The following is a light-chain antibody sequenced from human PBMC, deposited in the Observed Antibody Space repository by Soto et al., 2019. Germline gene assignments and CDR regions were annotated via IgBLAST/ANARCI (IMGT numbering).Light chain of an antibody. CDR2: GTS. V-gene: IGKV1-39*01. CDR3: QQLNSYPIT. CDR1: QSISNY. J-gene: IGKJ5*01. Sequence: DIEMTQSPSPLSASVGDRVTITCRASQSISNYLNWYQQKPGKAPKLLIYGTSSLQSGVPSRFSGSGSGTDFTLTISSLQPEDFATYYCQQLNSYPITFGQGTRLEIK.